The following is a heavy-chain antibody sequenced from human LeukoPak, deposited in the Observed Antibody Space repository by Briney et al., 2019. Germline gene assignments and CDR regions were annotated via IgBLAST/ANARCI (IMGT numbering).Heavy chain of an antibody. CDR2: IDGDGTTA. V-gene: IGHV3-74*01. D-gene: IGHD3-16*01. Sequence: GGSLRLSCAASGFTFSNYWMHWVRQAPGKVLVWVSRIDGDGTTANYAESVKGRFTISRDNANNTLYLQINSLSAEDTAVYYCYVHHYYYYMDVWGKGTTVTVSS. CDR1: GFTFSNYW. CDR3: YVHHYYYYMDV. J-gene: IGHJ6*03.